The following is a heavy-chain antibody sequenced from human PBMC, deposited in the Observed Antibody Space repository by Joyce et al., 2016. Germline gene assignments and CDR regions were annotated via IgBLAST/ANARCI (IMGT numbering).Heavy chain of an antibody. CDR2: INAADGNT. J-gene: IGHJ3*02. Sequence: QVQLVQSGAEVKKPGASVTLSCKTSGYSFSNYAMHWVRQAPGQRPEWMGGINAADGNTKYSQTFQGRVNISRDTSATTGYMELRSLKLEDTAVYYCASGSVRDAFDIWGQGTMVTVSS. V-gene: IGHV1-3*01. D-gene: IGHD1-26*01. CDR1: GYSFSNYA. CDR3: ASGSVRDAFDI.